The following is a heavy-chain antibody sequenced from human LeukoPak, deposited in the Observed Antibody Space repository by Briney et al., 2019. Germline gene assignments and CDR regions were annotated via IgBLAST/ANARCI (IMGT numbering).Heavy chain of an antibody. CDR2: FSGSGGST. V-gene: IGHV3-23*01. CDR1: GFTFSSSA. J-gene: IGHJ5*02. Sequence: TGGSLRLSCAASGFTFSSSAMSWVRQAPGKGLEWVSAFSGSGGSTYYADSVKGRFTISRDNSKNTLYLQMNSLRAEDTAVYYCAKDRIWFGELLSIDWFDPWGQGTLVTVSS. D-gene: IGHD3-10*01. CDR3: AKDRIWFGELLSIDWFDP.